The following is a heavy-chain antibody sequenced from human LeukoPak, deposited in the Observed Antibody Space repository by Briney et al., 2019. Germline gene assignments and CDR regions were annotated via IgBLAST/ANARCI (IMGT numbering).Heavy chain of an antibody. CDR1: GFTFSSYW. V-gene: IGHV3-7*03. CDR2: IKQEGSEK. Sequence: GGSLRLSCAASGFTFSSYWMSWVRQAPGKGLEWVANIKQEGSEKYYVDSVKGRFTISRDNAKNSLYLQMNSLRAEDTAVYYCARDRGSSCHDYWGQGTLVTGSS. D-gene: IGHD2-15*01. J-gene: IGHJ4*02. CDR3: ARDRGSSCHDY.